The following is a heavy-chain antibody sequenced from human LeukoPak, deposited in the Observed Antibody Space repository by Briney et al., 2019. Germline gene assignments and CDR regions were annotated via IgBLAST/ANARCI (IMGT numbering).Heavy chain of an antibody. D-gene: IGHD1-1*01. CDR2: ISGSNSYI. J-gene: IGHJ4*02. V-gene: IGHV3-21*01. CDR3: ARALTTLTYEGY. CDR1: GFTFSSYT. Sequence: AGGSLRLSCAAPGFTFSSYTMHWIRQAPGKGLEWVSSISGSNSYIFYADSVKGRFTVSRDNAKDSLYLQMNSLRAEDTAVYYCARALTTLTYEGYWGQGTLVTVSS.